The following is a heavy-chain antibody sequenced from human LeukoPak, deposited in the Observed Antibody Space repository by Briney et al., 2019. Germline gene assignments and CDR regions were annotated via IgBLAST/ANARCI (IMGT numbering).Heavy chain of an antibody. CDR2: SNHSGST. J-gene: IGHJ4*02. V-gene: IGHV4-34*01. CDR1: GGSFSGYY. Sequence: SETLSLTCAVYGGSFSGYYWSWIRQPPGKGLEWIGESNHSGSTNYNPSLKSRVTISVDTSKNQFSLKLSSVTAADTAVYYCARETRNYYDSSGYYVFDYWGQGTLVTVSS. D-gene: IGHD3-22*01. CDR3: ARETRNYYDSSGYYVFDY.